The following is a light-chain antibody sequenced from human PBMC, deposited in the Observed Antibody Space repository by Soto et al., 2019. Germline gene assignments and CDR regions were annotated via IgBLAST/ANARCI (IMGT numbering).Light chain of an antibody. J-gene: IGLJ1*01. V-gene: IGLV2-14*01. CDR3: NSYTSSSTHV. CDR1: SSDVGGHNH. Sequence: QSALTQPASVSGSPGQSITISCTGSSSDVGGHNHVSWYQQHPGKAPKLIIYEVGNRPSGVSNRFSGSKSGNTASQTISGFQAEDEADYYCNSYTSSSTHVFGTGTKVTVL. CDR2: EVG.